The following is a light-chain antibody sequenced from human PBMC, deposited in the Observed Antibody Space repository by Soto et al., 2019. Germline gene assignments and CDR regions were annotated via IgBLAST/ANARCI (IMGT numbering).Light chain of an antibody. CDR1: SSDVGSYNY. V-gene: IGLV2-14*03. J-gene: IGLJ2*01. Sequence: QSALTQPASVSGSPGQSIAIPCTGTSSDVGSYNYVSWYQQHPGKVPKLVIFDVNFRPSGVSDRFSGSKSGNTASLTISGLQAEDEADYYCSSFTTSGSVIFGGGTKVTVL. CDR3: SSFTTSGSVI. CDR2: DVN.